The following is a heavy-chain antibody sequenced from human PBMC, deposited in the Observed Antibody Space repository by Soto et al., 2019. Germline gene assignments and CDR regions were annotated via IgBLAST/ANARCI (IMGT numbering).Heavy chain of an antibody. CDR2: ISGSGGST. D-gene: IGHD6-19*01. CDR1: GFTFSSYA. CDR3: AKSSSGWFNWFDP. J-gene: IGHJ5*02. V-gene: IGHV3-23*01. Sequence: LSLTCAASGFTFSSYAMSWVRQAPGKGLEWVSAISGSGGSTYYADSVKGRFTISRDNSKNTLYLQMNSLRAEDTAVYYCAKSSSGWFNWFDPWGQGTLVTVSS.